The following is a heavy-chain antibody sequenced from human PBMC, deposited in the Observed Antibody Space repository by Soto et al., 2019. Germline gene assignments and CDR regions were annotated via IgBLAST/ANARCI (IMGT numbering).Heavy chain of an antibody. Sequence: KTSETLSLTCTVSGGSISSYYWSWIRQPPGKGLEWIGYIYYSGSTNYNPSLKSRVTISVDTSKNQFSLKLSSVTAADTAVYYCARGGGYCSGGSCYGWFDPWGQGTLVTVSS. CDR2: IYYSGST. D-gene: IGHD2-15*01. CDR1: GGSISSYY. J-gene: IGHJ5*02. V-gene: IGHV4-59*01. CDR3: ARGGGYCSGGSCYGWFDP.